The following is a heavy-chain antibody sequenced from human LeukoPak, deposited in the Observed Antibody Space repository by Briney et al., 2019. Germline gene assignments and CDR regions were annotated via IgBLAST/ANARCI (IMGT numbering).Heavy chain of an antibody. Sequence: GASVTVSCKASGYTFTGYYMHWLRQAPGQGLEWMGWIIPSSGDTNYAQRLQGRLTMTRDTSISTAYMDLSRLRSDDTAVYYCVRGGHNWVYDYWGQGTLVTVSS. CDR1: GYTFTGYY. CDR3: VRGGHNWVYDY. J-gene: IGHJ4*02. D-gene: IGHD1-20*01. CDR2: IIPSSGDT. V-gene: IGHV1-2*02.